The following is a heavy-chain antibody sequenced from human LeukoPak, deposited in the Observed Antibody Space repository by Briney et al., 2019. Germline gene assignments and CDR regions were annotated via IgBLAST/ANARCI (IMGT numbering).Heavy chain of an antibody. CDR2: IIPIFGTA. V-gene: IGHV1-69*05. CDR1: GGTFSSYA. CDR3: ARDGSSRDAFDI. Sequence: SVKVSCEASGGTFSSYAISWVRQAPGQGLEWVGGIIPIFGTANYAQKFQGRVTITTDESTSTAYMELSSLRSEDTAVYYCARDGSSRDAFDIWGQGTMVTVSS. J-gene: IGHJ3*02.